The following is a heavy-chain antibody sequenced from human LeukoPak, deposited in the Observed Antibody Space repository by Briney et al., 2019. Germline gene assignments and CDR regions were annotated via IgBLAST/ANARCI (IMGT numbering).Heavy chain of an antibody. CDR1: GGSISSGGYY. CDR2: IYYSGST. V-gene: IGHV4-31*03. J-gene: IGHJ4*02. CDR3: ARAHLPAATEYYFDY. Sequence: SSETLSLTCTVSGGSISSGGYYWSWIRQHPGEGLEWIGYIYYSGSTYYNPSLKSRVTISVDTSKNQFSLKLSSVTAADTAVYYCARAHLPAATEYYFDYWGQGTLVTVSS. D-gene: IGHD2-2*01.